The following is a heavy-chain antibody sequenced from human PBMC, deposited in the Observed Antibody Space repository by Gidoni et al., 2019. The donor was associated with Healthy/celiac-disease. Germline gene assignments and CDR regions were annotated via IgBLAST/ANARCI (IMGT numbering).Heavy chain of an antibody. CDR2: ISSRGSTK. CDR1: GFTFRDDY. Sequence: QVQLVESGGGLVEPGGSLRLSCAASGFTFRDDYVSWIRQAPGKGLEWFSYISSRGSTKYYADSVKGRFTISRENAKNSLYLQMNSLRAEDTAVYYCARGKNVWWNGLFDYWGQGTLVTVSS. D-gene: IGHD3-16*01. CDR3: ARGKNVWWNGLFDY. V-gene: IGHV3-11*01. J-gene: IGHJ4*02.